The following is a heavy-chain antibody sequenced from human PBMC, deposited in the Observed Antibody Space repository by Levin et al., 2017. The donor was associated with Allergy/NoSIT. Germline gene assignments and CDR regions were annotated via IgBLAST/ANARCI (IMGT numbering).Heavy chain of an antibody. D-gene: IGHD3-3*01. CDR3: AKDIEPYYDFWSGSLDY. CDR2: ISWNSGSI. Sequence: SLKISCAASGFTFDDYAMHWVRQAPGKGLEWVSGISWNSGSIGYADSVKGRFTISRDNAKNSLYLQMNSLRAEDTALYYCAKDIEPYYDFWSGSLDYWGQGTLVTVSS. CDR1: GFTFDDYA. J-gene: IGHJ4*02. V-gene: IGHV3-9*01.